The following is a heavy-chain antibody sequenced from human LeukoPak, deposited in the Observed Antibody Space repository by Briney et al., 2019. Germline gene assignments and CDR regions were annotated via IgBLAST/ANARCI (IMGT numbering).Heavy chain of an antibody. CDR1: GGSISSYY. CDR2: IYTSGST. V-gene: IGHV4-4*07. CDR3: ARAMDMDTAMVFDY. Sequence: SETLSLTCTVSGGSISSYYWSWIRQPAGKGLEWIGRIYTSGSTNYNPSLKSRVTISVDKSKNQFSLKLSSVTAADTAVYYCARAMDMDTAMVFDYWGQGTLVTVSS. D-gene: IGHD5-18*01. J-gene: IGHJ4*02.